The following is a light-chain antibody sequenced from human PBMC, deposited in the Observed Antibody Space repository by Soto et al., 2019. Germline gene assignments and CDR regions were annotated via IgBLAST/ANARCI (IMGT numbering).Light chain of an antibody. CDR2: DVI. J-gene: IGLJ2*01. Sequence: QSALTQPASVSGSPGQSITISCTGTSSDVGVYNYVSWYQQHPGKAPKLMIYDVINRPSGVSNRFSVSKSGNTASLTISGLQAEDEADYYCSSYTSSSTVVFGGGTQLTVL. CDR1: SSDVGVYNY. CDR3: SSYTSSSTVV. V-gene: IGLV2-14*01.